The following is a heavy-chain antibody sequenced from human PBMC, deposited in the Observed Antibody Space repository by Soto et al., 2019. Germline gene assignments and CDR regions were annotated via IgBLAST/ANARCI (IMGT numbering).Heavy chain of an antibody. V-gene: IGHV4-30-4*01. J-gene: IGHJ4*02. D-gene: IGHD5-18*01. Sequence: SETLSLTCTVSGGSISSGDYYWSWIRQPPGKGLEWIGYIYYSGSTYYNPSLKSRVTISVDTSKNQFSLKLSSVTAADTAVYYCARVDTAMVRPLDYWGQGTLVTVSS. CDR1: GGSISSGDYY. CDR2: IYYSGST. CDR3: ARVDTAMVRPLDY.